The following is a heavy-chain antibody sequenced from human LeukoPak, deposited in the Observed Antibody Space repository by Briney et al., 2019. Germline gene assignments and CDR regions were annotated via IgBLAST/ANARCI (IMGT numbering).Heavy chain of an antibody. CDR1: GYTLTELS. J-gene: IGHJ4*02. D-gene: IGHD4/OR15-4a*01. CDR2: FEPEHGKT. V-gene: IGHV1-24*01. Sequence: ASVKVSCKISGYTLTELSMNWVRQAPGKELEWLGGFEPEHGKTIYAQKFQGRVTVTEDTSSDTGYMELSSLRSEDTAMYYCAIGAAFDPLTFDFWGQGTLVTVSS. CDR3: AIGAAFDPLTFDF.